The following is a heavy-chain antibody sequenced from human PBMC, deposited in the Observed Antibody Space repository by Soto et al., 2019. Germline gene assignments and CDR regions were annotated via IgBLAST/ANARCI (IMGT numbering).Heavy chain of an antibody. J-gene: IGHJ4*02. CDR2: ISAYNGNT. V-gene: IGHV1-18*01. CDR3: ATISYSSGWYDCRY. D-gene: IGHD6-19*01. Sequence: GVSVEVSSKASGYTFTSYCISSLRQAPGQGLEWMGWISAYNGNTNYAQKLQGRVTMTTDTSTSTAYMELRSLRSDDTAVYYCATISYSSGWYDCRYWGLGTLVTVSS. CDR1: GYTFTSYC.